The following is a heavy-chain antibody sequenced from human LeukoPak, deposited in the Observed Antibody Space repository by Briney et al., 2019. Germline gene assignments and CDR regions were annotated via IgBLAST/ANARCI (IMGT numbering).Heavy chain of an antibody. CDR3: ARVRSSGYSYTTDY. J-gene: IGHJ4*02. D-gene: IGHD3-22*01. CDR2: ISSSSSTI. Sequence: GGSLRLSCAASGFTFSNYNMNWVRQAPGKGLEWVSYISSSSSTIYYADSVKGRFTISRDNAKNSLYLQMNSLRAEDTPVYYFARVRSSGYSYTTDYWGQGTLVTVSS. CDR1: GFTFSNYN. V-gene: IGHV3-48*01.